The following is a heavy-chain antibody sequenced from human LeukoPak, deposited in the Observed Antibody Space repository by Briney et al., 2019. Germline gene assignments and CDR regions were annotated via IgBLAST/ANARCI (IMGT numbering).Heavy chain of an antibody. CDR2: INHSGST. V-gene: IGHV4-34*01. CDR1: GGSFSGYY. J-gene: IGHJ5*02. Sequence: SETLSPTCAVYGGSFSGYYWSWIRQPPGKGLEWIGEINHSGSTNYNPSLKSRVTISVDTSKNQFSLKLSSVTAADTAVYYCARGRYYNWNYVSPLSNWFDPWGQGTLVTVSS. CDR3: ARGRYYNWNYVSPLSNWFDP. D-gene: IGHD1-7*01.